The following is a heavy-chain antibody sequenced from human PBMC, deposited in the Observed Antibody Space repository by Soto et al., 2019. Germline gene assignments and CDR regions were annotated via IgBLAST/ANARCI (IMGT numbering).Heavy chain of an antibody. Sequence: QVQLVQSGAEVKKPGASVKVSCKASGYTFTSYGISWVRQAPGQGLEWMGWISAYNGNTNYAQKLQGRVTMTTDTSTSTAYMELRSLRSDDTAVYYCAGDRPDWGYYYYGMDVWGQGTTVTVSS. D-gene: IGHD7-27*01. CDR2: ISAYNGNT. CDR3: AGDRPDWGYYYYGMDV. J-gene: IGHJ6*02. CDR1: GYTFTSYG. V-gene: IGHV1-18*01.